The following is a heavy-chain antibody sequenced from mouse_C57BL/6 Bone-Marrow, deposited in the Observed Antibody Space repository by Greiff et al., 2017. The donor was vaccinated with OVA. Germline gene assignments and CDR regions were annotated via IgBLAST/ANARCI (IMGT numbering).Heavy chain of an antibody. D-gene: IGHD2-2*01. CDR1: GFNIKDDY. V-gene: IGHV14-4*01. CDR3: TTLYYGYDPVYYYAMDY. J-gene: IGHJ4*01. CDR2: IDPENGDT. Sequence: VQLQQSGAELVRPGASVKLSCTASGFNIKDDYMHWVKQRPEQGLEWIGWIDPENGDTEYASKFQGKATITADTSSNTASLQLSSLTSEDTAVYYSTTLYYGYDPVYYYAMDYWGQGTSVTVSS.